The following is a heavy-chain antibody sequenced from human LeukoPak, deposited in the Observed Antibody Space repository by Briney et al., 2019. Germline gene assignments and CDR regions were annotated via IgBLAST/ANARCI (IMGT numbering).Heavy chain of an antibody. Sequence: GGSLRLSCAASGFTFSSYSMNWVRQAPGKGLERVSYISSSSSTIYYADSVKGRFTISRDNAKNSLYLQMNSLRAEDTAVYYCARVYFDWFNRIMDVWGKGTTVTVSS. CDR1: GFTFSSYS. CDR3: ARVYFDWFNRIMDV. D-gene: IGHD3-9*01. V-gene: IGHV3-48*01. J-gene: IGHJ6*03. CDR2: ISSSSSTI.